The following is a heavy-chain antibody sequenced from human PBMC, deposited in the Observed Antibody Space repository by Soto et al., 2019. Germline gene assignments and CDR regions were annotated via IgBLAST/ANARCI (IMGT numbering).Heavy chain of an antibody. V-gene: IGHV3-33*01. J-gene: IGHJ4*02. D-gene: IGHD3-22*01. CDR1: GFTFSSYG. Sequence: PGGSLRLSCAASGFTFSSYGMHWVRQAPGKGLEWVAVIWYDGSNKYYADSVKGRFTISRDNSKNTLYLQMNSLRAEDTAVYYCARSYYYDSSGYYYWGQGTLVTSPQ. CDR3: ARSYYYDSSGYYY. CDR2: IWYDGSNK.